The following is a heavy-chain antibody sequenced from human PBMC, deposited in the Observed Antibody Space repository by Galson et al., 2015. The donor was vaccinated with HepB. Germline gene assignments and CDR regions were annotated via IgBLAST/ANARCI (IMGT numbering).Heavy chain of an antibody. CDR3: ARERGEPGQGLSRGVRPYYYGMDV. Sequence: SVKVSCKASGGTFSSYAISWVRQAPGQGLEWMGGIIPIFGTANYAQKFQGRVTITADESTSTAYMELSSLRSEDTAVYYCARERGEPGQGLSRGVRPYYYGMDVWGQGTTVTVSS. CDR1: GGTFSSYA. CDR2: IIPIFGTA. V-gene: IGHV1-69*13. D-gene: IGHD1-14*01. J-gene: IGHJ6*02.